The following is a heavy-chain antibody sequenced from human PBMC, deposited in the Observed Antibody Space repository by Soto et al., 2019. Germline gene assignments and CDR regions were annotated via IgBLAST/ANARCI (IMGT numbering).Heavy chain of an antibody. D-gene: IGHD6-6*01. Sequence: QVQLVESGGGVVQPGRSLRLSCAAAGFTFSSYAMHWVRQAPGKGLEWVAVIAYDASVKYYGDSVKGRFTISRDNSRDTLYLQMNSLSPEDTAVYYCATERRGDSRSSATYWGQGTLVTVSS. J-gene: IGHJ4*02. CDR1: GFTFSSYA. CDR2: IAYDASVK. CDR3: ATERRGDSRSSATY. V-gene: IGHV3-30-3*01.